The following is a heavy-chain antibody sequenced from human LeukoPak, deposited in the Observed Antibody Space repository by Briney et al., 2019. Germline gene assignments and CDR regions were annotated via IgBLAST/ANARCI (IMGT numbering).Heavy chain of an antibody. J-gene: IGHJ3*02. CDR2: ISGSASST. Sequence: PGGSLRLSCAASGFTFSNYAMSWVRQAPGKGLEWVSAISGSASSTYHADSVKGRFTISRDNSKNTLYLQMNSLRADDTAVYYCAREFWNYRSGNLQAFDIWGQETMVTVSS. CDR1: GFTFSNYA. V-gene: IGHV3-23*01. CDR3: AREFWNYRSGNLQAFDI. D-gene: IGHD3-10*01.